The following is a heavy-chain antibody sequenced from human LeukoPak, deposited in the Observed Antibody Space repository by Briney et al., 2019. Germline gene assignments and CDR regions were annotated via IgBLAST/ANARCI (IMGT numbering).Heavy chain of an antibody. CDR3: ARSWFGEWMYYFDY. J-gene: IGHJ4*02. CDR1: GFTFSSYS. CDR2: MSYDGTKT. Sequence: GGSLRLSCVASGFTFSSYSMHWVRQAPGKGLEWVSVMSYDGTKTYYTDSVKGRFTISRDNSKNTLYLQMNSLRIEDTAVYYCARSWFGEWMYYFDYWGQGTLVSVSS. V-gene: IGHV3-30-3*01. D-gene: IGHD3-10*01.